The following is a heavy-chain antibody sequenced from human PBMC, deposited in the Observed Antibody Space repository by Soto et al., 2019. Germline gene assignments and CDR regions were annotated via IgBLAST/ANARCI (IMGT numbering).Heavy chain of an antibody. CDR3: AVAYYDILTGKMERVALDI. J-gene: IGHJ3*02. D-gene: IGHD3-9*01. CDR1: GYSFTSYL. CDR2: IDPSDSYT. Sequence: PGESLKISCKGSGYSFTSYLIGWVRQMPGKGLEWMGRIDPSDSYTNYSPSFQGQVTISADKSISTAYLQWSSLKASGTAIYYCAVAYYDILTGKMERVALDIWVQWTMVVVS. V-gene: IGHV5-10-1*01.